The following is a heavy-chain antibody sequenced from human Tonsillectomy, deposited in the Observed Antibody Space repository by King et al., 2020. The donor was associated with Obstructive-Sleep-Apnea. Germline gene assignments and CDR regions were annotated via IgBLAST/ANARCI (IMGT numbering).Heavy chain of an antibody. CDR1: GVTVSSNY. CDR2: IYSGGST. J-gene: IGHJ6*02. V-gene: IGHV3-53*04. Sequence: EVQLVESGGGLVQPGGSLRFSCAASGVTVSSNYMSWVRQAPGKGREWVSVIYSGGSTYYADSVKGRFTISRHNSKNTPYLQMNSLRAEDTAVYYCAREYYDILTGYSGGMDVWGQGTTVTVSS. D-gene: IGHD3-9*01. CDR3: AREYYDILTGYSGGMDV.